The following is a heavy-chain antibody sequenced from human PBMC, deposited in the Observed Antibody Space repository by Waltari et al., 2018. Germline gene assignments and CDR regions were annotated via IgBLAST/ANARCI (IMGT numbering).Heavy chain of an antibody. Sequence: QVHLQESGPGLVKPSQTLSLNCTVSGDSINSANYYWSWIRQLPEKGLEWIGYLSHSGTAYYNPSLKDLVTMSIDPSKNQFSLRLSSVTAADTAVYFCARGHDYYFDYWGQGILVAVSS. CDR2: LSHSGTA. CDR3: ARGHDYYFDY. V-gene: IGHV4-31*01. CDR1: GDSINSANYY. J-gene: IGHJ4*02. D-gene: IGHD4-17*01.